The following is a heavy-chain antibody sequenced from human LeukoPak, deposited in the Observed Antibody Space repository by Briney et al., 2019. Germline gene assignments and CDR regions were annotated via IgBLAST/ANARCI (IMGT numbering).Heavy chain of an antibody. CDR3: ARGYSYGFFNY. J-gene: IGHJ4*02. D-gene: IGHD5-18*01. V-gene: IGHV3-74*01. Sequence: GGSLRLSCAASGFTFSSYWMHWVRQPPGKGLVWVSRINSDGGSTTYADSVKGRFTISRDNAKNTLYLQMNSLRAEDTAVYYCARGYSYGFFNYWGQGTLATVSS. CDR1: GFTFSSYW. CDR2: INSDGGST.